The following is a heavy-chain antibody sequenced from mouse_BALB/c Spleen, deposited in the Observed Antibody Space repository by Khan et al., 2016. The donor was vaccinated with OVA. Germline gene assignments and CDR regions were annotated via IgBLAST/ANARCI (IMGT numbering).Heavy chain of an antibody. Sequence: QIQLVQSGPELKKPGETVKISCKASGYSFTDYSMHWVKQAPGKGLKWMGWINTETGEPTYADDLKGRFAFSLETSVSTAYLQINNLKNQDTATYFCATSNPFYAMDYWGQGTSVTFSS. J-gene: IGHJ4*01. D-gene: IGHD4-1*01. CDR2: INTETGEP. V-gene: IGHV9-2-1*01. CDR1: GYSFTDYS. CDR3: ATSNPFYAMDY.